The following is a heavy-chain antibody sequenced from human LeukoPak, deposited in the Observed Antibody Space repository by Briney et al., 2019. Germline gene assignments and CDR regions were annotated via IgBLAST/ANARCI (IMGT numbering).Heavy chain of an antibody. V-gene: IGHV3-13*01. D-gene: IGHD3-9*01. CDR3: ARSRFIRYFDWLLSPGTFDL. CDR1: GFTFSSYD. J-gene: IGHJ3*01. CDR2: IGTAGDT. Sequence: GGSLRLSCAASGFTFSSYDMHWVRQATGKGLEWVSAIGTAGDTYYPGSVKGRFTISRENAKNSLYLQMNSLRAGDTAVYYCARSRFIRYFDWLLSPGTFDLWGQGTMVTVSS.